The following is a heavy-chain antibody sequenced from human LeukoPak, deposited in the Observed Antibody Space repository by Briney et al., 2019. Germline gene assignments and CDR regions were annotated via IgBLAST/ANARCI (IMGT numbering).Heavy chain of an antibody. D-gene: IGHD6-13*01. CDR2: INSNTGNP. Sequence: ASVKVSCKASGYTFTSYAMNWVRQAPGQGLEWMGWINSNTGNPTYAQGFTGRFVFSLDTSVSTAYLQISSLKAEDTAVYYCARVPRIAAADYFDYWGQGTLVTVSS. V-gene: IGHV7-4-1*02. J-gene: IGHJ4*02. CDR1: GYTFTSYA. CDR3: ARVPRIAAADYFDY.